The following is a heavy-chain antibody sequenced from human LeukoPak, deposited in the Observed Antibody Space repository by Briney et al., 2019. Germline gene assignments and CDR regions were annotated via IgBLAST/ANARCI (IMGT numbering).Heavy chain of an antibody. Sequence: SETLSLTCTVSGDSISSFYWSWIRQPPGKGLEWIGYIYYSGSTNYNPSLKSRVTISVDTSKSQFSLKLSSVTAADTAVYYCARGVVIAPQTFDYWGQGTLVTVSS. V-gene: IGHV4-59*01. CDR2: IYYSGST. J-gene: IGHJ4*02. D-gene: IGHD2-21*01. CDR3: ARGVVIAPQTFDY. CDR1: GDSISSFY.